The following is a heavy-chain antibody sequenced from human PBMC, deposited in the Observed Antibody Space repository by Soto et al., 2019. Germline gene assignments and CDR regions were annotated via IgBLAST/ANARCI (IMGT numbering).Heavy chain of an antibody. CDR2: ISGIGGST. J-gene: IGHJ4*02. V-gene: IGHV3-23*01. CDR1: GFTFTDYA. CDR3: ARGSSGYISSWYYFDY. Sequence: GGSLRLSCADSGFTFTDYALSWVRQAPGKGLEWVATISGIGGSTYLADSVKGRLSISRDNSKNTVSLLMNSLRAEDTAVYFCARGSSGYISSWYYFDYWGRGTLVTVSS. D-gene: IGHD6-13*01.